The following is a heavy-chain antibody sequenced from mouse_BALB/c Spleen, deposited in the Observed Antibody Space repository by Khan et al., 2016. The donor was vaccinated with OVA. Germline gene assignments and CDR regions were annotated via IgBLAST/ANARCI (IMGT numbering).Heavy chain of an antibody. J-gene: IGHJ3*01. CDR3: VRDDCDSLFAY. CDR2: VSTYYGNT. D-gene: IGHD2-3*01. Sequence: QVRLQQSGPELVRPGVSVKISCKGPDYTFTDYPMHWVRQSHVKSLEWIGAVSTYYGNTNYNQKFKGKAIMTVDKSYSTAYMELARLTSEDSAIYYCVRDDCDSLFAYWGQGTLVTVSA. V-gene: IGHV1S137*01. CDR1: DYTFTDYP.